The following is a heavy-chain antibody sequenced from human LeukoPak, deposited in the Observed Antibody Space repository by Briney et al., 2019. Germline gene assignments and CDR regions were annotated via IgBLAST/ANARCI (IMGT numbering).Heavy chain of an antibody. D-gene: IGHD3-22*01. CDR1: GGSISSYY. J-gene: IGHJ3*02. CDR2: IYYRGST. Sequence: SETLSLTSTVSGGSISSYYGSWIRQRPGKGLGRIGYIYYRGSTNYNPSLKSRVTISVDTSTTTSSLTLSSVTAAQTAVHCSARAPRYYDSSGYPDAFDIWGQGTMVTVSS. CDR3: ARAPRYYDSSGYPDAFDI. V-gene: IGHV4-59*01.